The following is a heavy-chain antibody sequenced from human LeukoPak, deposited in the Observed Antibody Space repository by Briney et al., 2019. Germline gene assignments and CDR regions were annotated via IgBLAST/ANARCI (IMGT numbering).Heavy chain of an antibody. V-gene: IGHV3-74*01. J-gene: IGHJ5*01. Sequence: PGGSLRLSCAASGFTFSTAWMHWVRQAPGKGLVWVSRIYSDGSSTTYADSVKGRFTISRDNTRNALFLQMNSLRAEDTAVYYCAKGGSPSHNWFNSWGQGTLVTVSS. D-gene: IGHD2-15*01. CDR2: IYSDGSST. CDR3: AKGGSPSHNWFNS. CDR1: GFTFSTAW.